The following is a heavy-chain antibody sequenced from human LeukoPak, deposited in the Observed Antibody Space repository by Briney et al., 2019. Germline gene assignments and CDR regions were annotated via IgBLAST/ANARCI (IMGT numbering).Heavy chain of an antibody. Sequence: GRSLRLSCAASGFTFSSYGMHWVRQAPGKGLAWVAVISYDGSNKYYADSVKGRFTISRDNAKNSLYLQMNSLGAEDTAVYYCARAYGSRDGYNSDYWGQGTLVTVSS. CDR2: ISYDGSNK. D-gene: IGHD5-24*01. J-gene: IGHJ4*02. V-gene: IGHV3-30*03. CDR1: GFTFSSYG. CDR3: ARAYGSRDGYNSDY.